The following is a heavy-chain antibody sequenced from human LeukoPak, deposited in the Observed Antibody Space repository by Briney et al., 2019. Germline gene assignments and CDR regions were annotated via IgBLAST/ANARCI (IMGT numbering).Heavy chain of an antibody. V-gene: IGHV5-51*01. J-gene: IGHJ4*02. Sequence: GESLKISCKGSGYSFTSYWIGWVRQVPGKGLQWVGIIYPGDSDTRYSPSFQGQVTISADKSITTAYLQWSSLKASDTAMYYCATLGITVVRGVIWGQGTLVTVSS. CDR2: IYPGDSDT. CDR3: ATLGITVVRGVI. D-gene: IGHD3-10*01. CDR1: GYSFTSYW.